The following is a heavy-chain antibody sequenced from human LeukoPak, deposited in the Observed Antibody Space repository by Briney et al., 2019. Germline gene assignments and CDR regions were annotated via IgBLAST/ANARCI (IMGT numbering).Heavy chain of an antibody. CDR2: IYYSGST. CDR1: GVSISGYY. J-gene: IGHJ6*03. CDR3: ARTTEGGYTYDYFYYYYMDV. D-gene: IGHD5-18*01. V-gene: IGHV4-59*01. Sequence: PSETLSLTCTVSGVSISGYYWSWIRQPPGKGLEWIGYIYYSGSTNYNPSLKGRVTISVDTSKNQFSLRLSSVTDADTAVYYCARTTEGGYTYDYFYYYYMDVWGKGTTVTISS.